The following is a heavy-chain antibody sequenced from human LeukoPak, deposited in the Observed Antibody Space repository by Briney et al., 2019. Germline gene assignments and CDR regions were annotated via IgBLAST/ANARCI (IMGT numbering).Heavy chain of an antibody. V-gene: IGHV4-4*02. D-gene: IGHD2/OR15-2a*01. CDR2: IYHSGST. CDR1: GGSISSSNW. Sequence: PSETLSLTRAVSGGSISSSNWWSWVRQPPGKGLEWIGEIYHSGSTNYNPSLKSRVTISVDKSKNQFSLKLSSVTAADTAVYYCAKLDPVIRLGFGYWGQGTLVTVSS. CDR3: AKLDPVIRLGFGY. J-gene: IGHJ4*02.